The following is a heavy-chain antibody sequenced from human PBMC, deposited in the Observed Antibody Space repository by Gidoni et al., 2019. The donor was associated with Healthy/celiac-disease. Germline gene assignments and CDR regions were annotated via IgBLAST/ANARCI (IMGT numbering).Heavy chain of an antibody. Sequence: EVQLVESGGGLVQPGGSLDLPCAASGFNFRSYEMTWVRQAAGKGLECVSYIRSSGSTIYYADSVKGRFTISRDNAKNSLYLQMNSLRAEDTAVYYCARDKREYYYDSSGYYYFYYWGQGTLVTVSS. CDR3: ARDKREYYYDSSGYYYFYY. J-gene: IGHJ4*02. CDR1: GFNFRSYE. CDR2: IRSSGSTI. V-gene: IGHV3-48*03. D-gene: IGHD3-22*01.